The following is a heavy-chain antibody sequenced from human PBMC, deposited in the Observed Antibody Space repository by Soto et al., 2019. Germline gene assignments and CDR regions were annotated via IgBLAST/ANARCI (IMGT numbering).Heavy chain of an antibody. J-gene: IGHJ4*02. CDR3: ARTIVVVTAIDY. CDR1: GGNISSGGYY. CDR2: IYYSGST. Sequence: SETLSLTCTVSGGNISSGGYYWSWIRQHPGKGLEWIGYIYYSGSTYYNPSLKSRVTISVDTSKKQFSLKLSSVTAADTAVYYCARTIVVVTAIDYWGQGTLVTVSS. V-gene: IGHV4-31*03. D-gene: IGHD2-21*02.